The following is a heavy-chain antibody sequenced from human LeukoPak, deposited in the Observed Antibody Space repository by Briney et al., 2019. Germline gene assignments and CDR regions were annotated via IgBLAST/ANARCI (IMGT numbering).Heavy chain of an antibody. D-gene: IGHD1-26*01. CDR2: TSTSGGSA. V-gene: IGHV3-23*01. Sequence: GRSLRLSCAASGFTFSSYAMHWVRQAPGKGLEWVSATSTSGGSAYYADSVKGRFTISRDNSKNTLYLQMDSLRADDTAVYYCARYSGSYYYPPAWDLWGQGTLVTVSS. CDR1: GFTFSSYA. CDR3: ARYSGSYYYPPAWDL. J-gene: IGHJ4*02.